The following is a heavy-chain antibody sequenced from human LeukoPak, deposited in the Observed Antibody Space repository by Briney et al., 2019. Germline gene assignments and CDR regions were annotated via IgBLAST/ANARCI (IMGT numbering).Heavy chain of an antibody. CDR1: GFSLSSHA. CDR3: AKGHIGTAGTLDY. J-gene: IGHJ4*02. V-gene: IGHV3-23*01. D-gene: IGHD6-13*01. Sequence: GGSLRLSCAASGFSLSSHAMSWVRQAPGKGLEWVSATSSSDAGTYYADSVRGRFTISRDNSKNTLYLQMNSLRAEDTAVFYCAKGHIGTAGTLDYWGQGTLVTVSS. CDR2: TSSSDAGT.